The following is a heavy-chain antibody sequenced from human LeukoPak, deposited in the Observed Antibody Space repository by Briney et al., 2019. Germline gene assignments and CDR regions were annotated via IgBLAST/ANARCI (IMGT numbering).Heavy chain of an antibody. CDR1: GGSFSGYF. J-gene: IGHJ4*02. V-gene: IGHV4-34*01. Sequence: PSETLSLTCAVYGGSFSGYFWSWIRQPPGKGLEWIGEIDHSRSTNYNPSPKSRVTISVDTSKNQFSLKLSSVTAADTGVYYCARRQPVLAAGTDYWSQGTLVTVSS. CDR2: IDHSRST. CDR3: ARRQPVLAAGTDY. D-gene: IGHD6-13*01.